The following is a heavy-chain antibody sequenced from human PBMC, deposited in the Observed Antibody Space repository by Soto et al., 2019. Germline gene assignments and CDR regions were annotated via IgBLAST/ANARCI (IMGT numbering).Heavy chain of an antibody. J-gene: IGHJ3*02. CDR3: ASGITMVRGVIGGPLGAFDI. V-gene: IGHV1-3*01. D-gene: IGHD3-10*01. Sequence: ASVKVSCKASGYTFTSYAMHWVRQAPGQRLEWMGWINAGNGNTKYSQKFQGRVTITRDTSASTAYMELSSLRSEDTAVYYCASGITMVRGVIGGPLGAFDIWGQGTMVTV. CDR2: INAGNGNT. CDR1: GYTFTSYA.